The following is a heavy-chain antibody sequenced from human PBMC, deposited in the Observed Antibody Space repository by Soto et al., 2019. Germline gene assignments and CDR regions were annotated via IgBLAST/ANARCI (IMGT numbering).Heavy chain of an antibody. V-gene: IGHV3-74*01. Sequence: EVQLVESGGDLVQPGGSLRLSCVASGFSFSSYWIHWVRHVPGKGLVWVSRINGAGSNTDYADSVKGRFTISRDTTKNTLSPQMNSLRADDTAVYFCARDHFGGNTDYWGQGTLVTVSS. D-gene: IGHD2-15*01. CDR3: ARDHFGGNTDY. CDR1: GFSFSSYW. J-gene: IGHJ4*02. CDR2: INGAGSNT.